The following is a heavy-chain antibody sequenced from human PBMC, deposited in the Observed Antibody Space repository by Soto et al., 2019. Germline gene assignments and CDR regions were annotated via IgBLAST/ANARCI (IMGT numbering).Heavy chain of an antibody. J-gene: IGHJ6*02. Sequence: GGSLRLSCAASGFTFNNYAMTWVRQAPGKGLEWVSAISGGGDTTSYADSVKGRFTVSRDGSKNTLYLQMNSLRAEDTAVYYWARDLQGLLHPYYYYGRDVGGQGTTVTVSS. V-gene: IGHV3-23*01. D-gene: IGHD6-19*01. CDR2: ISGGGDTT. CDR1: GFTFNNYA. CDR3: ARDLQGLLHPYYYYGRDV.